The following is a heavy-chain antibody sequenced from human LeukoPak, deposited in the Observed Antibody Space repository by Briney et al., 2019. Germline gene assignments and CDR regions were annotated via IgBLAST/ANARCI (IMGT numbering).Heavy chain of an antibody. Sequence: GASVNVSCKASGYTFTGYYMHWVRLAPGQGLEWMGWINPNSGGTNYAQKFQGRVTMTRDTSISTAYMELSRLRSDDTAVYYCARDLLTAAGGGYWGQGTLVTVSS. D-gene: IGHD6-13*01. CDR1: GYTFTGYY. CDR3: ARDLLTAAGGGY. CDR2: INPNSGGT. V-gene: IGHV1-2*02. J-gene: IGHJ4*02.